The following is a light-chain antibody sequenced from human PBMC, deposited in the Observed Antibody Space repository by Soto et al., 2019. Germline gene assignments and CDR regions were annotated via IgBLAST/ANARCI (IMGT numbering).Light chain of an antibody. CDR1: QSVLYSSNNKNF. CDR3: QQYESTPPT. Sequence: DIVMTQSPDSLAVSLGERATINCKSSQSVLYSSNNKNFLAWYQQRRGQPPKLPIYWASTRESGVPDRFSGSGSGTDFTLTITSLQAEDVAVYYCQQYESTPPTFGQGTKLEI. V-gene: IGKV4-1*01. J-gene: IGKJ2*01. CDR2: WAS.